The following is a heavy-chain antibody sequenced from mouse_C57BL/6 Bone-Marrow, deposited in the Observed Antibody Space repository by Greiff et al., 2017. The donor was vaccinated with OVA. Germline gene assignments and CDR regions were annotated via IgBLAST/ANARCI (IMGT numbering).Heavy chain of an antibody. V-gene: IGHV10-1*01. CDR1: GFSFNTYA. D-gene: IGHD2-1*01. J-gene: IGHJ2*01. Sequence: DVMLVESGGGLVQPKGSLKLSCAASGFSFNTYAMNWVRQAPGKGLEWVARIRSKSNNYATYYADSVKDRFTISRDDSESMLYLQMNNLKTEDTAMYYCVRRGYGNSFDYWGQGTTLTVSS. CDR2: IRSKSNNYAT. CDR3: VRRGYGNSFDY.